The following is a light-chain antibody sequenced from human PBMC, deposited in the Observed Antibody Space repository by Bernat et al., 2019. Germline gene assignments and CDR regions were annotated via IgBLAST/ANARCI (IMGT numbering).Light chain of an antibody. Sequence: QSALTQPRSVSGSPGQSVTISCTGTSSDVGGYNYVSWYQQHPGKAPKLMIYDVNKWPSGVPDRFSGSKSDNTASLTISGLQAEDEADYYCCSYAGNTAWVFGAGTKVTVL. V-gene: IGLV2-11*01. CDR2: DVN. CDR1: SSDVGGYNY. CDR3: CSYAGNTAWV. J-gene: IGLJ3*02.